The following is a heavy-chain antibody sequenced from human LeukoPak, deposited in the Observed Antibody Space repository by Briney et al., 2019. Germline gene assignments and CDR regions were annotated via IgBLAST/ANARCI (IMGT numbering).Heavy chain of an antibody. Sequence: SETLSLTCTVSGGSISSYYWSWIRQPAGKGLEWIGRIDTSGNTNYKPSLKSRATMSVDTSKNQISLKLSSVTAADTAVYYCARVSSSWYQDWYFDLWGRGTLVTVSS. D-gene: IGHD6-13*01. CDR3: ARVSSSWYQDWYFDL. CDR2: IDTSGNT. CDR1: GGSISSYY. J-gene: IGHJ2*01. V-gene: IGHV4-4*07.